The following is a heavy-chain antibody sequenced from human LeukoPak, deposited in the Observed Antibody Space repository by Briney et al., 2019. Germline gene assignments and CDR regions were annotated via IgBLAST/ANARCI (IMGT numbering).Heavy chain of an antibody. CDR2: IYYSGST. V-gene: IGHV4-59*08. J-gene: IGHJ1*01. CDR1: GGSISSYY. Sequence: SETLSLTCTVSGGSISSYYWSWIRQPPGKGLEWIGYIYYSGSTNYNPSLKSRVTISVDTPKNQFSLKLSSVTAADTAVYYCARHFSYLDSSGQTHWEYFQHWGQGTLVTVSS. CDR3: ARHFSYLDSSGQTHWEYFQH. D-gene: IGHD3-22*01.